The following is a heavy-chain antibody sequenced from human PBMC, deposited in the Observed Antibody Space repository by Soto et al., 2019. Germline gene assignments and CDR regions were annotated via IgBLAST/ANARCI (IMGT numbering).Heavy chain of an antibody. D-gene: IGHD3-10*01. CDR2: ISYDGSNK. CDR3: ARDDGSGSFDY. J-gene: IGHJ4*02. V-gene: IGHV3-30-3*01. CDR1: GFTFSSYA. Sequence: GGSLRLSCAASGFTFSSYAMHWVRQAPGKGLEWVAVISYDGSNKYYADSVKGRFTISRDNSKNTLYLQMNSLRAEDTAVYYCARDDGSGSFDYWGQGTLVTVSS.